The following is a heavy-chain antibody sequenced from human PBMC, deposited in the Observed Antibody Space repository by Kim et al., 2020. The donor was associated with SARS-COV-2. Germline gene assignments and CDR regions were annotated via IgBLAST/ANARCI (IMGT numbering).Heavy chain of an antibody. V-gene: IGHV4-59*01. CDR3: ARWGVGWSGSGWYNWFDP. CDR2: IYYSGST. J-gene: IGHJ5*02. D-gene: IGHD6-19*01. Sequence: SETLSLTCTVSGGSISSYYWSWIRQPPGKGLEWIGYIYYSGSTNYNPSLKSRVTISVDTSKNQFSLKLSSVTAADTAVYYCARWGVGWSGSGWYNWFDPWGQGTLVTVSS. CDR1: GGSISSYY.